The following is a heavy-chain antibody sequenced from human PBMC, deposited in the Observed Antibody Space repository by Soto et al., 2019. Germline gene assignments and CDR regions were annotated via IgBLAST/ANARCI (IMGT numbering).Heavy chain of an antibody. Sequence: QVQLVQSGAEVKKPGSSVKVSCKASGGTFSSYAISWVRQAPGQGLEWMGGIIPIFGTANYAQKFQGRVTITAVESTSTADMELSSLRSEDTAVYDCASQVSSSSWDYYYGMDVWGQGTAVTVSS. CDR2: IIPIFGTA. J-gene: IGHJ6*02. D-gene: IGHD6-13*01. V-gene: IGHV1-69*12. CDR3: ASQVSSSSWDYYYGMDV. CDR1: GGTFSSYA.